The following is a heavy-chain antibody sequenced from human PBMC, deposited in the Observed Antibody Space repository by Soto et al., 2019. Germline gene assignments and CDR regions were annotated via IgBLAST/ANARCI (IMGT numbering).Heavy chain of an antibody. V-gene: IGHV3-23*01. CDR3: ASRSSGWYFDY. Sequence: EVQLLESGGGLVQPGGSLRLSCAASGFTFSSYAMNWVGQAPGKGLEWVSVISGSGDSTYYADSVKGRFPISRDNSNNTLYLQMNSLRAEDTAVYYCASRSSGWYFDYWGQGTLITVSS. CDR2: ISGSGDST. D-gene: IGHD6-19*01. J-gene: IGHJ4*02. CDR1: GFTFSSYA.